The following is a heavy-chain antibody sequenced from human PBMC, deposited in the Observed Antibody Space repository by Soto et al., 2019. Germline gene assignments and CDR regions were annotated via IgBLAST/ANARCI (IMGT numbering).Heavy chain of an antibody. Sequence: QVQLQQWGAGLLKPSETLSLTCAVYGGSFSGYYWSWIRQPPGKGLEWVGEINHSGSTNYNPYLKSRVTISVDTSKNQFSLKLSAVTAADTAVYYCASKYSSGWYYFDYWGQGTLVTVSS. CDR2: INHSGST. CDR3: ASKYSSGWYYFDY. V-gene: IGHV4-34*01. D-gene: IGHD6-19*01. J-gene: IGHJ4*02. CDR1: GGSFSGYY.